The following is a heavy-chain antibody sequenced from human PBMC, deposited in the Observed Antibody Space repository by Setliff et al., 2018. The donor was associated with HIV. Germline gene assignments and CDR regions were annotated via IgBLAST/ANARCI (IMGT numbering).Heavy chain of an antibody. J-gene: IGHJ4*02. Sequence: PGGSLRLSCAASGFTFSSYSMNWVRQAPGKGLEWVSYISSSSSTIYYADSVKGRFTISRDNAKNSLYLQMNSLRAEDTAVYYCATARPRHLVSTNPPYYFDYWGQGTLVTVSS. V-gene: IGHV3-48*01. CDR2: ISSSSSTI. CDR1: GFTFSSYS. D-gene: IGHD2-8*02. CDR3: ATARPRHLVSTNPPYYFDY.